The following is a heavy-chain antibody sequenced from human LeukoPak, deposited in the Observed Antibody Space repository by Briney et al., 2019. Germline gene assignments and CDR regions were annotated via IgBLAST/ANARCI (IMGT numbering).Heavy chain of an antibody. CDR2: ISSSSSYI. J-gene: IGHJ4*02. Sequence: PGGSLRLSCAASGLTFSSYSMTWVRQPPGKGLEVVSSISSSSSYIYYADSVKGRFTISRDNAKNSLYLQMNSLRAEDTAVYYCARDPSGYCSGGGCPVYFDYWGQGTLVTVSS. CDR3: ARDPSGYCSGGGCPVYFDY. D-gene: IGHD2-15*01. CDR1: GLTFSSYS. V-gene: IGHV3-21*01.